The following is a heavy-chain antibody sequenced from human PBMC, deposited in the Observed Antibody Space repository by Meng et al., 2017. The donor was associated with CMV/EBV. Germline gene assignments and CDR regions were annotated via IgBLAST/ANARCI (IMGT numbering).Heavy chain of an antibody. CDR2: IKQDGSEK. J-gene: IGHJ4*01. D-gene: IGHD2-21*02. CDR3: ARGRTSVTAN. V-gene: IGHV3-7*01. CDR1: GFTFSSYW. Sequence: GESLKISCAASGFTFSSYWMSWVRQAPGKGLEWVANIKQDGSEKYYVDSVKGRFTISRDNAKNSLYLQMNSLRAEDTAVYYCARGRTSVTANWGHGTLVTVSS.